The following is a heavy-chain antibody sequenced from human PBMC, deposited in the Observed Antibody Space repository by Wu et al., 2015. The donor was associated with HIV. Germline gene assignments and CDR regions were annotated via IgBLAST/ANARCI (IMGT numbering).Heavy chain of an antibody. J-gene: IGHJ4*02. CDR2: IIPIFGTA. Sequence: QVQLVQSGAEVKKPGSSVKVSCKASGGTFSSYAISWVRQAPGQGLEWMGGIIPIFGTANYAQKFQGRVTITTDESTSTAYMELSSLRSEDTAVYYCARDRRGTYSSSWYYFDYVGPGNAGHRLL. D-gene: IGHD6-13*01. V-gene: IGHV1-69*05. CDR3: ARDRRGTYSSSWYYFDY. CDR1: GGTFSSYA.